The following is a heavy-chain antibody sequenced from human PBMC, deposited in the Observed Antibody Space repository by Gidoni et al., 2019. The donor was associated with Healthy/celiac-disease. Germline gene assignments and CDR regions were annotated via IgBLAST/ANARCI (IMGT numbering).Heavy chain of an antibody. CDR3: ARGRYGSGSPGYFDY. CDR1: GYTFTSYA. J-gene: IGHJ4*02. D-gene: IGHD3-10*01. CDR2: INAGNGNT. Sequence: QVQLVQSGAEVKKPGASVKVSCKASGYTFTSYAMHWVRQAPGQRLEWMGWINAGNGNTKYSQKFQGRVTITRDTSASTAYMELSSLRSEDTAVYYCARGRYGSGSPGYFDYWGQGTLVTVSS. V-gene: IGHV1-3*01.